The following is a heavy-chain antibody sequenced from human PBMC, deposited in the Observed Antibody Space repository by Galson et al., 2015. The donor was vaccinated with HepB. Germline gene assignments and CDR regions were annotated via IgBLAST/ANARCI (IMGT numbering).Heavy chain of an antibody. V-gene: IGHV1-8*01. J-gene: IGHJ4*02. Sequence: SVKVSCKASGYTFTSYDINWVRQATGQGLEWMGWMNPNSGNTGYAQKFQGRVTMTEDTSTDTAYMELSSLRSEDTAVYYCATGGRRNRGGWDGYKEAWGQGTLVTVSS. CDR1: GYTFTSYD. CDR3: ATGGRRNRGGWDGYKEA. CDR2: MNPNSGNT. D-gene: IGHD5-24*01.